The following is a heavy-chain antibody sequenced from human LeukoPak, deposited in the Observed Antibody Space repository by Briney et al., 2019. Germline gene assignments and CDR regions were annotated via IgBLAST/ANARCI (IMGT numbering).Heavy chain of an antibody. V-gene: IGHV4-4*07. J-gene: IGHJ4*02. CDR1: GGSVNTYY. Sequence: PSETLSLTCTVSGGSVNTYYLSWIRQPAGKGLEWIGRIYTSGTTNYNPSLRSRVTMSVDTSKNQFSLKLSSVTAADTAVYYCARALYYGSVRVIDYWGQGTLVTVSS. CDR3: ARALYYGSVRVIDY. D-gene: IGHD3-10*01. CDR2: IYTSGTT.